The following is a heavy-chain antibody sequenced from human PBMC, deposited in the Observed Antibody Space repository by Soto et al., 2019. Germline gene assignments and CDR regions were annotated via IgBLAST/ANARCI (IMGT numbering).Heavy chain of an antibody. D-gene: IGHD2-2*03. CDR1: GYTLTSYG. CDR3: ARDQRGYCISTSCYGGVGDYYYGMDV. Sequence: ASVKVSCKASGYTLTSYGISWVRQAPGQGLEWMGWISAYNGNTNYAQKLQGRVTMTTDTSTSTAYMELRSLRSDDTAVYYCARDQRGYCISTSCYGGVGDYYYGMDVWGQGTTVTVSS. V-gene: IGHV1-18*01. J-gene: IGHJ6*02. CDR2: ISAYNGNT.